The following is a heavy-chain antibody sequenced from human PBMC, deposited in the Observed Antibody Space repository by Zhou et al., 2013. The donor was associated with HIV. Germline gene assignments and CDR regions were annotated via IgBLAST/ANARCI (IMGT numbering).Heavy chain of an antibody. CDR1: GGFINSYY. J-gene: IGHJ3*02. V-gene: IGHV4-4*07. Sequence: VQLQESGPGLVKPSETLSLTCAVSGGFINSYYWSWIRQPAGKGLEWIGRIYSIGNTNYNPSLKSRITMSVDTSKNQFSLKLSSVTAADTAVYYCARGAGRATGEAFDIWGQGTMITVSS. CDR2: IYSIGNT. D-gene: IGHD7-27*01. CDR3: ARGAGRATGEAFDI.